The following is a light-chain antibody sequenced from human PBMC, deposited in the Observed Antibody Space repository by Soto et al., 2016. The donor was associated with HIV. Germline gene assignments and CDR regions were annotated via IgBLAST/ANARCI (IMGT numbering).Light chain of an antibody. Sequence: SYVLTQPPSVSVAPGKTATITCGGNNIGNNFVHWYQQKPGQAPVLVVYDDSDRPSGIPERFSGSNSGNTATLTISRVEAGDEADYYCQVWDSSSDHPNWVFGGGTKLTVL. CDR1: NIGNNF. CDR2: DDS. CDR3: QVWDSSSDHPNWV. J-gene: IGLJ3*02. V-gene: IGLV3-21*03.